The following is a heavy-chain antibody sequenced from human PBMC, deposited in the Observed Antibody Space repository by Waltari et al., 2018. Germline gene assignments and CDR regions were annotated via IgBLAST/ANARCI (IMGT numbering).Heavy chain of an antibody. CDR2: IYYSGST. CDR1: GGSISSYY. V-gene: IGHV4-59*01. D-gene: IGHD6-6*01. Sequence: QVQLQESGPGLVKPSETLSLTCTVSGGSISSYYWSWIRQPPGKGLEWIGYIYYSGSTNYNPSLKSRVTISVDTSKNQFSRKLSSVTAADTAVYYCARSAHRPHPIDYWGQGTLVTVSS. CDR3: ARSAHRPHPIDY. J-gene: IGHJ4*02.